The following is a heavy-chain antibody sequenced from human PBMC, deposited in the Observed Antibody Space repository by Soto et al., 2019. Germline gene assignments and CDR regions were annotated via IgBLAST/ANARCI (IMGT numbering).Heavy chain of an antibody. CDR3: ARDPQGYYYMDV. J-gene: IGHJ6*03. CDR2: IYYSGST. CDR1: GGSISSYY. V-gene: IGHV4-59*01. Sequence: QVQLQESGPGLVKPSETLSLTCTVSGGSISSYYWSWIRQPPGKGLEWIGYIYYSGSTNYNPSLKSRVTISVDTSKNQFSLKLSSVTAADTAVYYCARDPQGYYYMDVWGKGTTVTVSS.